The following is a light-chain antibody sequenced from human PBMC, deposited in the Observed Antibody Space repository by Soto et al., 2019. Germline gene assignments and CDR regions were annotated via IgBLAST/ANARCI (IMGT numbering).Light chain of an antibody. V-gene: IGKV1D-12*01. Sequence: SHINQTTSSVSASVGDRVTITCRASQDIAGYLAWYQHKPGRAPELLIHAASSLQSGVPSRFSGSGSGTDFTLTINSLQPEDFATYYCQQAYSFPITFGQGTRLEI. CDR3: QQAYSFPIT. CDR1: QDIAGY. CDR2: AAS. J-gene: IGKJ5*01.